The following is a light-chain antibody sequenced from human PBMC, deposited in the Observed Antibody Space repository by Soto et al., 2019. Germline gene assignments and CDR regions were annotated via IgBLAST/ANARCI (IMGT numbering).Light chain of an antibody. CDR3: CSYTGSYTLV. CDR2: DVN. J-gene: IGLJ3*02. V-gene: IGLV2-11*01. CDR1: TSDVGGYNY. Sequence: QSVLTQPRSVSGSPGQSVTISCTGTTSDVGGYNYVSWYQQYPGKAPKFMIYDVNKRPSGVPDRFSGSKSGNTASLTISGLQAEDEADYYCCSYTGSYTLVFGGGTKLTVL.